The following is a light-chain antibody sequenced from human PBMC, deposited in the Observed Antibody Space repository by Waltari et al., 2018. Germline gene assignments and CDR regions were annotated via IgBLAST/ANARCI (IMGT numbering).Light chain of an antibody. V-gene: IGKV1-39*01. J-gene: IGKJ1*01. CDR2: SAS. Sequence: DIQLTQSPSFLSASVGDRVTITCRASQGISTYLAWYQQKSGRAPKLLIYSASTLQSGVPSRFSGSGSGTDFTLTISSLQPEDFATYYCQQSYSTPWTFGQGTKVEIK. CDR3: QQSYSTPWT. CDR1: QGISTY.